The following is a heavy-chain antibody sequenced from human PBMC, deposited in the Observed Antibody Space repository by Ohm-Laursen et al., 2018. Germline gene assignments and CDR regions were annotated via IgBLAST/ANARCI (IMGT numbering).Heavy chain of an antibody. D-gene: IGHD3-3*01. CDR2: ICSGGNT. CDR1: GFTVSSDY. CDR3: ARGRDIWSGYFVGLDY. J-gene: IGHJ4*02. V-gene: IGHV3-53*01. Sequence: GSLRLSCTASGFTVSSDYMSWVRQAPGKGLEWVSVICSGGNTYYADSVKGRFTISRDNSKNTVYLQMNSLRAEDTAVYYCARGRDIWSGYFVGLDYWGQGTLVTVSS.